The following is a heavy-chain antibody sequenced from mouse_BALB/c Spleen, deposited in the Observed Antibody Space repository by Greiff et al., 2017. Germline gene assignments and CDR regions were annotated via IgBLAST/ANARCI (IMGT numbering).Heavy chain of an antibody. D-gene: IGHD1-1*01. Sequence: EVKLEESGGGLVKPGGSLKLSCAASGFPFSDYYMYWVRQTPEKRLEWVATISDGGSYTYYPDSVKGRFTISRDNAKNNLYLQMSSLKSEDTAMYYCARDGDYYGSSHYFDYWGQGTTLTVSS. V-gene: IGHV5-4*02. CDR3: ARDGDYYGSSHYFDY. J-gene: IGHJ2*01. CDR2: ISDGGSYT. CDR1: GFPFSDYY.